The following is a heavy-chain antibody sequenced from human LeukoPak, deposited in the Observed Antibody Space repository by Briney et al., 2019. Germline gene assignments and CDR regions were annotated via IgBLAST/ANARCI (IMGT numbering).Heavy chain of an antibody. Sequence: ASGKVSCKASGYTFTSYGISWVRQAPGPGLEWMGWISAYNGNTNHAQKLKGRVTMTTDTYTSTAYMELRSLRSDDTAGYYCARRHYDILTGYESGMDVWGKGTTVTVSS. CDR2: ISAYNGNT. V-gene: IGHV1-18*04. CDR1: GYTFTSYG. D-gene: IGHD3-9*01. J-gene: IGHJ6*04. CDR3: ARRHYDILTGYESGMDV.